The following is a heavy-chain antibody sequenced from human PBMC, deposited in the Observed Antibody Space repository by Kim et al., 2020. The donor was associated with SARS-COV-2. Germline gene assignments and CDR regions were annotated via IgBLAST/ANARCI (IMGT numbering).Heavy chain of an antibody. CDR1: GYSFTIYW. CDR3: ARHEAHPAGKYEY. CDR2: IDPSDSYT. J-gene: IGHJ4*02. D-gene: IGHD6-19*01. V-gene: IGHV5-10-1*01. Sequence: GESLKISCKGSGYSFTIYWISWVRQMPGKGLEWMGMIDPSDSYTNYSPSFQGHVTISADKSISTAYLQWSSLKASDTAMYYCARHEAHPAGKYEYWGQGTLVTVSS.